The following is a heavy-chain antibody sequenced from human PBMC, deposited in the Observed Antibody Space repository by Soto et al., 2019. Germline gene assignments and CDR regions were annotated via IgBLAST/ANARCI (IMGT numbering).Heavy chain of an antibody. CDR2: INPNSGGT. D-gene: IGHD3-3*02. V-gene: IGHV1-2*04. Sequence: VSVKVSCKAPGYTFTGYYMHWARQAPGQGLEWMGWINPNSGGTNYAQKFQGWVTMTRDTSISTAYMELSRLRSDDTAVYYCARELATSDAFDIWGQGTMVTVSS. CDR3: ARELATSDAFDI. CDR1: GYTFTGYY. J-gene: IGHJ3*02.